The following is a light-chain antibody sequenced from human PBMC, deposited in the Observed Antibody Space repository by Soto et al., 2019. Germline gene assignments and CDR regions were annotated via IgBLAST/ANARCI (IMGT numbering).Light chain of an antibody. Sequence: EVVLTQSPGTLSLSPGETATLSCRASQSFPINFLGWYQQKPGQAPRLLPYGASTRATGIPDRFSGSGSGTDFTLTISRLEPEDFAVYYCQQRSNWPPLFTFGPGTKVDIK. J-gene: IGKJ3*01. CDR1: QSFPINF. CDR2: GAS. V-gene: IGKV3D-20*02. CDR3: QQRSNWPPLFT.